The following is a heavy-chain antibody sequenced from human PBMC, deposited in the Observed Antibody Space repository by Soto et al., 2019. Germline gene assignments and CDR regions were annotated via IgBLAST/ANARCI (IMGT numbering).Heavy chain of an antibody. CDR2: IRSKANSYAT. D-gene: IGHD2-21*02. J-gene: IGHJ5*02. V-gene: IGHV3-73*01. CDR3: TRLVPRPGAYCGGDCYSAGMT. CDR1: GFTFSGSA. Sequence: GGSLRLSCAASGFTFSGSAMHWVRQASGKGLEWVGRIRSKANSYATAYAASVKGRFTISRDDSKNTAYLQMNSLKTEDTAVYYCTRLVPRPGAYCGGDCYSAGMTWGQGTLVTVSS.